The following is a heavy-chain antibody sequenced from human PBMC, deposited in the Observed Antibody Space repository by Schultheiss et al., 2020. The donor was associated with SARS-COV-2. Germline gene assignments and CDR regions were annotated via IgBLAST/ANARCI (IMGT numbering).Heavy chain of an antibody. V-gene: IGHV4-34*01. CDR1: GGSISNYY. Sequence: SETLSLTCTVSGGSISNYYWNWIRQPPGKGLEWIGEINHSGSANYNPSLKSRVTISVDTSKNQFFLKLGSVTASDTAVYYCARGPPYYYDAGDGMDVWGQGTTITVSS. D-gene: IGHD3-22*01. CDR3: ARGPPYYYDAGDGMDV. J-gene: IGHJ6*02. CDR2: INHSGSA.